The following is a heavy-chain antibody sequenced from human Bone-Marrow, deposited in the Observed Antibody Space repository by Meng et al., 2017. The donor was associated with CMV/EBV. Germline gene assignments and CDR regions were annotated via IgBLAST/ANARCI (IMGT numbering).Heavy chain of an antibody. V-gene: IGHV3-30*02. J-gene: IGHJ3*02. D-gene: IGHD6-19*01. CDR1: GFTFSSYG. CDR3: AKDIAVDGFYYDAFDI. CDR2: IRYDGSNK. Sequence: GESLKISCAASGFTFSSYGMHWVRQAPGKGLEWVAFIRYDGSNKYYADSVKGRFTISRDNSKNTLYLQMNSLRSEDTAVYYCAKDIAVDGFYYDAFDIWGQGTMVPVSS.